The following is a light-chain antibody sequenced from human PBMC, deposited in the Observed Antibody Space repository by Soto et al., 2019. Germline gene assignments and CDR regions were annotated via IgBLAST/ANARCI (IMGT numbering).Light chain of an antibody. CDR3: QQYGSSPIT. CDR2: GAS. V-gene: IGKV3-20*01. CDR1: QSVSSSY. J-gene: IGKJ5*01. Sequence: EIVLTQSPGTLSLSPGERATLSCRASQSVSSSYLAWYQQQPGQAPRLLIYGASSRATGIPDRFSGSGSGTDCTLTISRLEPEDFAVYYCQQYGSSPITFVQGTRLEIK.